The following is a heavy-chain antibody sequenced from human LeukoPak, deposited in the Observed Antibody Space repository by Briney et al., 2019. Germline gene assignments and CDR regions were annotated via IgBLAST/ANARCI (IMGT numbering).Heavy chain of an antibody. CDR2: IYYSGST. CDR3: ARGKSSSRYAGYYYMDV. J-gene: IGHJ6*03. Sequence: SETLSLTCTVSGGSISSSSYYWGWIRQPPGKGLEWIGSIYYSGSTNYNPSLKSRVTISVDTSKNQFSLKLNSVTAADTAVYYCARGKSSSRYAGYYYMDVWGKGTTVTVSS. D-gene: IGHD6-13*01. CDR1: GGSISSSSYY. V-gene: IGHV4-39*07.